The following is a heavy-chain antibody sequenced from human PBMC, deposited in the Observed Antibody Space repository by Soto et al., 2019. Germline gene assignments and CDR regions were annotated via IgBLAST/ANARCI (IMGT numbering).Heavy chain of an antibody. CDR1: GFTSTSSA. CDR3: GLLAFSSGDAFDI. V-gene: IGHV1-58*01. CDR2: IVVGSGNT. J-gene: IGHJ3*02. D-gene: IGHD3-3*02. Sequence: SVKVSCKASGFTSTSSAVQWVRQARGQRLEWIGWIVVGSGNTNYAQKFQERVTITRDMSTSTAYMELSSLRSEDTAVYYCGLLAFSSGDAFDIWGQGTMVTVSS.